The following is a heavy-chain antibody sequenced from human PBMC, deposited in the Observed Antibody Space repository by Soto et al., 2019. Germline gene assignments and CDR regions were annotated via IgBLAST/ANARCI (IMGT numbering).Heavy chain of an antibody. CDR2: IIPIFGTG. J-gene: IGHJ6*02. D-gene: IGHD2-2*01. V-gene: IGHV1-69*01. CDR1: GGTFSSHS. Sequence: QVQLVQSGAEVKKPGSSVKVSCKVSGGTFSSHSINWVRQAPGQGPEWMGGIIPIFGTGNYAQKFQGRLTITAEESTSTPYMELTSLPSEETALYYASTSVYCSTTRCYYYYGLDVSGQGTTVIVSS. CDR3: STSVYCSTTRCYYYYGLDV.